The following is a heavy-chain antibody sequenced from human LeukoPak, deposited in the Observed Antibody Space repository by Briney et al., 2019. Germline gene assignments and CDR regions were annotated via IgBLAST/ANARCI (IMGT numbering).Heavy chain of an antibody. Sequence: GESLKISCKGSAYSFTSYWIGWVRQMPGKGLEGMGIIYPGDSDTRYSPAFQGQGTISADKSISTAYLQWSSLKASDTAMYYCARQRYCSSTSCLSAYYFDYWGQGTLVTVSS. D-gene: IGHD2-2*01. CDR2: IYPGDSDT. J-gene: IGHJ4*02. V-gene: IGHV5-51*01. CDR3: ARQRYCSSTSCLSAYYFDY. CDR1: AYSFTSYW.